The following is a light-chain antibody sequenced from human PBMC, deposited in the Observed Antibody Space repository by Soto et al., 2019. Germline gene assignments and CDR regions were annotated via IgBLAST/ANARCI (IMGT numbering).Light chain of an antibody. Sequence: QSVLTQPPSVSGAPGQRVTISCTGSSSNIGAGHDVHWYKQLPGTAPKLLIYGNINRPSGVPDRFSGSRSGTSASLAITGLQVDDEADYYSLAYDNSLRVCGSGTKLPDL. V-gene: IGLV1-40*01. J-gene: IGLJ1*01. CDR3: LAYDNSLRV. CDR1: SSNIGAGHD. CDR2: GNI.